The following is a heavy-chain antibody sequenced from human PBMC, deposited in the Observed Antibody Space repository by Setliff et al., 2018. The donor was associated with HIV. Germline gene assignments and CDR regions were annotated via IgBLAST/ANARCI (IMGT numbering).Heavy chain of an antibody. Sequence: GESLKISCKGSGYSFTNYWIAWLRQMPGKGLEWMGIIYPGDSDTRYSPSFQGQVTISADKSISTAYLQWSSLKASDTAMYYCARHGQYGSGSYCNRPFDFWGQGTLVTVSS. D-gene: IGHD3-10*01. CDR2: IYPGDSDT. V-gene: IGHV5-51*01. J-gene: IGHJ4*02. CDR1: GYSFTNYW. CDR3: ARHGQYGSGSYCNRPFDF.